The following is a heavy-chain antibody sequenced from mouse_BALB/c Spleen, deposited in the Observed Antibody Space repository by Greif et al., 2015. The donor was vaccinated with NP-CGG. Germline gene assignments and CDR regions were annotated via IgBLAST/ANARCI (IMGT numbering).Heavy chain of an antibody. CDR2: ISSGSSTI. J-gene: IGHJ4*01. CDR1: GFTFSSFG. D-gene: IGHD2-14*01. V-gene: IGHV5-17*02. Sequence: EVKLEESGGGLVQPGGSRKLSCAASGFTFSSFGMHWVRQAPEKGLEWVAYISSGSSTIYYADTVKGRFTISRDNPKNTLFLQMTSLRSENTAMYYCARFDYRYDGYAMDYWGQGTSVTVSS. CDR3: ARFDYRYDGYAMDY.